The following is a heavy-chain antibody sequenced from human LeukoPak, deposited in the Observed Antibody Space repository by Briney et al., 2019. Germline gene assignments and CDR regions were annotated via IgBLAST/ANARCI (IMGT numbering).Heavy chain of an antibody. D-gene: IGHD5-18*01. CDR3: ARGQGGIYVDTAMVTGYSDP. V-gene: IGHV4-31*03. CDR1: GGSISSGGYY. Sequence: SETLSLTCTVSGGSISSGGYYWSWIRQHPGKGLEWIGYIYYSGSTYYNPSLKSRVTISVDTSKNQFSLKLSSVTAADTAAYYCARGQGGIYVDTAMVTGYSDPWGQGTLVTVSS. CDR2: IYYSGST. J-gene: IGHJ5*02.